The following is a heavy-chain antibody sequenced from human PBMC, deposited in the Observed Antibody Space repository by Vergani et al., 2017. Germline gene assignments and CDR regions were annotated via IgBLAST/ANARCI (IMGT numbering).Heavy chain of an antibody. V-gene: IGHV3-21*04. CDR1: GFSFSSYS. CDR3: ARLLYYYDSSGPLSDAFDS. Sequence: EVQLVESGGGLVKPGGSLRLSCAGSGFSFSSYSLNWVRQAPGKGLEWVSSISSSTSYIYYADSVKGRFTISRDNAKNSLYLQMNSLRAEDTAVYYCARLLYYYDSSGPLSDAFDSWGQGTMVTVSS. CDR2: ISSSTSYI. J-gene: IGHJ3*02. D-gene: IGHD3-22*01.